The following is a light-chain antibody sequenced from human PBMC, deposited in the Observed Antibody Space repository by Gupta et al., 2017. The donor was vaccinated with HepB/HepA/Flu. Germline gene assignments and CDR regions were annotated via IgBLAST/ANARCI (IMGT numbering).Light chain of an antibody. J-gene: IGKJ1*01. CDR3: QQSYSTPPT. Sequence: DLQMTPSPSPLCASVGDRVTITCRASQKISNYLNWYQQKLGKAPKILIDAVSSLQSGVPSRFSGTGSGTEFTLTISSLQPEDFATYYCQQSYSTPPTFGQGTKVEIK. V-gene: IGKV1-39*01. CDR1: QKISNY. CDR2: AVS.